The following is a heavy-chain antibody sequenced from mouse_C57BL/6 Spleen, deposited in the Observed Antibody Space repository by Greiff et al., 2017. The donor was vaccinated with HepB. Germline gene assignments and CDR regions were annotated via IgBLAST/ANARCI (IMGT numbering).Heavy chain of an antibody. CDR3: ARCLYYCFPLGC. CDR2: IRNKANGYTT. Sequence: EVKLMESGGGLVQPGASLSLSCAASGFTFTDYYMSWVRQPPGKALEWLGFIRNKANGYTTEYSASVKGRFTISRANSQSILYLQMNALAAEDSATYYGARCLYYCFPLGCWGQGTTLTVSS. J-gene: IGHJ2*01. V-gene: IGHV7-3*01. D-gene: IGHD1-1*01. CDR1: GFTFTDYY.